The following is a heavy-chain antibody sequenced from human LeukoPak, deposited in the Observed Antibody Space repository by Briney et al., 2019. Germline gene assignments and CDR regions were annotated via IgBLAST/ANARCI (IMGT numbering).Heavy chain of an antibody. V-gene: IGHV3-9*01. CDR3: AKAITYYYDSSGYRYYFDY. Sequence: PGRSLRLSCAASGFTFDDYAMHWVRLAPGKGLEWVSGISWNSGSIVYADSVKGRFTIPRDNAKNSLYLQMSSLRAEDTALYYCAKAITYYYDSSGYRYYFDYWGQGTLVTVSS. CDR1: GFTFDDYA. CDR2: ISWNSGSI. J-gene: IGHJ4*02. D-gene: IGHD3-22*01.